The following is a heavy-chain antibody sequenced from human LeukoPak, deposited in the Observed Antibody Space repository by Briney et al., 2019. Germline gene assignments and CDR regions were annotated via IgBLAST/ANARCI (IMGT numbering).Heavy chain of an antibody. CDR2: TDGTGGDS. D-gene: IGHD3-3*01. CDR1: GFTFSDFA. J-gene: IGHJ3*02. V-gene: IGHV3-23*01. CDR3: AKDAFSYNGVFDPSDI. Sequence: GGSLRLSCVASGFTFSDFAMSWVRQTPGKRLEWVASTDGTGGDSYYADAVKGRFTISRDDSRDTLYLQMNSLRAEDTAVYYCAKDAFSYNGVFDPSDIWGQGTMVTVSS.